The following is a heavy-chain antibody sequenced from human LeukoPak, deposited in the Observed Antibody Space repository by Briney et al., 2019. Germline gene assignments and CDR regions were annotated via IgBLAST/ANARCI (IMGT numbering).Heavy chain of an antibody. CDR1: GGSFSGYY. D-gene: IGHD2-2*01. J-gene: IGHJ6*02. CDR3: ARAEVVVASNGMDV. Sequence: ASETLSLTCAVYGGSFSGYYWSWIRQPPGKGLEWIGEINHSGSTNYNPSLKSRVTISVDTSKNQFSLKLSSVTAADTAVYYCARAEVVVASNGMDVWGQGTTVTVSS. V-gene: IGHV4-34*01. CDR2: INHSGST.